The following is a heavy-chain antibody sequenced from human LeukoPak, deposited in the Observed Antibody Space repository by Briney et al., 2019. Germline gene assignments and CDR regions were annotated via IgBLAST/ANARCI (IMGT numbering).Heavy chain of an antibody. V-gene: IGHV4-34*01. CDR1: GGSFSGYY. CDR2: INHSGST. CDR3: ARRTSRVRGVSDI. Sequence: SETLSLTCAVYGGSFSGYYWSWIRQPPGKGLEWIGEINHSGSTNYNPSLKSRVTISVDTSKNQFSLKLSSVTAADTAVYYCARRTSRVRGVSDIWGQGTMVTVSS. J-gene: IGHJ3*02. D-gene: IGHD3-10*01.